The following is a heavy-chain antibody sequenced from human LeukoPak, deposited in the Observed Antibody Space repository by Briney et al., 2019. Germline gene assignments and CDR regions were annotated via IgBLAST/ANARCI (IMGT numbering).Heavy chain of an antibody. V-gene: IGHV1-69*01. CDR2: IIPIFGTA. J-gene: IGHJ3*02. CDR3: ARETITYYYDSGRFAFDI. D-gene: IGHD3-22*01. Sequence: SVKVSCKASGGTFSSYAISWVRQAPGQGLEWMGGIIPIFGTANYAQKFQGRVTITADESTSTAYTELSSLRSEDTAVYYCARETITYYYDSGRFAFDIWGQGTMVTVSS. CDR1: GGTFSSYA.